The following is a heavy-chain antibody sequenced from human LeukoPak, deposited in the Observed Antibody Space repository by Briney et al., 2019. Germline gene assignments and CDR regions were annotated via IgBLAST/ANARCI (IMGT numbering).Heavy chain of an antibody. CDR3: VRGNDYGGPHY. CDR1: GFTFSSYW. J-gene: IGHJ4*02. CDR2: VDRDGSRI. D-gene: IGHD4-23*01. V-gene: IGHV3-74*01. Sequence: GGSLRLSCAVSGFTFSSYWMHWVRQAPGKGLVWVSRVDRDGSRINYADSVKGRFTISRDNGKNTLFLQMNSLRAEDAAVYYCVRGNDYGGPHYWGQGTLVTVSS.